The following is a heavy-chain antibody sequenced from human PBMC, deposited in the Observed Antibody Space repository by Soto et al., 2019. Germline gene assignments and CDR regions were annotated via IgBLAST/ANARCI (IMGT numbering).Heavy chain of an antibody. V-gene: IGHV1-69*02. CDR1: GGTFSSYT. J-gene: IGHJ6*02. D-gene: IGHD6-13*01. CDR3: ATKGRWYVGYYYYGMDA. Sequence: ASVKVSCKASGGTFSSYTISWVRQAPGQGLEWMGRIIPILGIANYAQKFQGRVTITADKSTSTAYMELSSLRSEDTAVYYCATKGRWYVGYYYYGMDAWGQGTTVTVSS. CDR2: IIPILGIA.